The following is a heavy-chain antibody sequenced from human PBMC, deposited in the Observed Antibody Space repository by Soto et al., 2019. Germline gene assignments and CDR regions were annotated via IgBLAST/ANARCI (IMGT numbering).Heavy chain of an antibody. CDR1: GDSVSSNSAA. V-gene: IGHV6-1*01. Sequence: SQTLSLTCATSGDSVSSNSAAWNWIRQSPSRGLEWPGRTYYRSKWYNDYAVSVKSRITINPDTSKNQFSLQLNSVTPEDTAVYYCARDKGAYNWNSWFDPWGQGTLVTVSS. J-gene: IGHJ5*02. D-gene: IGHD1-20*01. CDR2: TYYRSKWYN. CDR3: ARDKGAYNWNSWFDP.